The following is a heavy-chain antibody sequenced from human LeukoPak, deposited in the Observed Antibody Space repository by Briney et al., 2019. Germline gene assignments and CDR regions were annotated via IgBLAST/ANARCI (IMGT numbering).Heavy chain of an antibody. CDR1: GFTFSDYY. Sequence: SGGSLRLSCAASGFTFSDYYMSWIRQAPGKGLEWVSYISSSGSNIYYADSVQGRFTISRDNAQNSLYLQMNSLRAEDTAVYYCAQVPGGVPAAIRRYFDYWGQGTLVTVSS. D-gene: IGHD2-2*02. CDR3: AQVPGGVPAAIRRYFDY. V-gene: IGHV3-11*01. CDR2: ISSSGSNI. J-gene: IGHJ4*02.